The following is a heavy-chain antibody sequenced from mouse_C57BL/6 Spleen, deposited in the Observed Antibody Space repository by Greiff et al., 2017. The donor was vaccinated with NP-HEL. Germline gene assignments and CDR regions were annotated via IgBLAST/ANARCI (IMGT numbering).Heavy chain of an antibody. V-gene: IGHV14-2*01. Sequence: EVQLQQSGAELVKPGASVKLSCTASGFNITDYYMHWVKQRTEQGLEWIGRIDPEDGDTNYAPKFQGKATITADPSSNTAYLQLSSLTSEDTAVYYCARPNYYGSSAAWLAYWGQGTLVTVSA. CDR2: IDPEDGDT. CDR3: ARPNYYGSSAAWLAY. CDR1: GFNITDYY. D-gene: IGHD1-1*01. J-gene: IGHJ3*01.